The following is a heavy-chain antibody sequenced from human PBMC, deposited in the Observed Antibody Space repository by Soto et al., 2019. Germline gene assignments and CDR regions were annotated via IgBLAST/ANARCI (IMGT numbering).Heavy chain of an antibody. CDR3: ARAREPEYSSSIFFDY. J-gene: IGHJ4*02. CDR1: GLTVSRTQ. CDR2: IYSAGST. D-gene: IGHD6-6*01. V-gene: IGHV3-53*02. Sequence: EVQLVETGGGLIQPGGSLRPSCAASGLTVSRTQMAWVRQVPGKGLQWVSVIYSAGSTYYANAVKGRFTISRDISENKIYLDLSRVTGDDTAIYYCARAREPEYSSSIFFDYWGRGILVTVSS.